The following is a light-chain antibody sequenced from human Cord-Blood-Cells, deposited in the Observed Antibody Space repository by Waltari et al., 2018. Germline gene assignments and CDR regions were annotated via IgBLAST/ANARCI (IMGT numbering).Light chain of an antibody. V-gene: IGLV3-19*01. CDR2: GKN. J-gene: IGLJ3*02. Sequence: SSELTQDPAVSVALGQTVRITCQGDRLSSYYASWYQQKPGQAPVLVICGKNNRPSGIPDRFSGSSSGNTASLTITGAQAEDEADYYCNSRDSSGNHLVFGGGTKLTVL. CDR1: RLSSYY. CDR3: NSRDSSGNHLV.